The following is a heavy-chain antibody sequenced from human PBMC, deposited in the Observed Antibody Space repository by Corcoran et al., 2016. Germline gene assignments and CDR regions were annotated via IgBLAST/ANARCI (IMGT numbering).Heavy chain of an antibody. CDR2: IYYSGST. CDR3: ARVAPGGDSKNPMDY. CDR1: GGSISSSSYY. J-gene: IGHJ4*02. V-gene: IGHV4-39*07. D-gene: IGHD4-17*01. Sequence: QLQLQESGPGLVKPSETLSLTCTVSGGSISSSSYYWGWIRQPPGKGLEWIGSIYYSGSTYYNPSLKSRVTISVDTSKNQFSLKLSSVTAADTAVYYCARVAPGGDSKNPMDYWGQGTLVTVSS.